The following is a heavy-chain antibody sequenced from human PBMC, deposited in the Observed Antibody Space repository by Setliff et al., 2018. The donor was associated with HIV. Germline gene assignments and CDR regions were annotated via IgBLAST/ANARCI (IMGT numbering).Heavy chain of an antibody. CDR3: ARVGGYYDMKPI. D-gene: IGHD3-22*01. Sequence: PSETLSLTCTVSGGSISSYYWSWIRQPPGKGLEWIGEINHSGSTNYNPSLKSRVTISVDTSKNQFSLKLSSVTAADTAVYYCARVGGYYDMKPIWGQGTMVTVSS. V-gene: IGHV4-34*01. J-gene: IGHJ3*02. CDR1: GGSISSYY. CDR2: INHSGST.